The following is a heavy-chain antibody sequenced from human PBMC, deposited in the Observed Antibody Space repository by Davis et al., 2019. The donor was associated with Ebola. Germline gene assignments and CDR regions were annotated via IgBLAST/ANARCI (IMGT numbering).Heavy chain of an antibody. CDR2: IWYDGSNK. Sequence: GESLKISCAASGFTFSSYGMHWVRQAPGKGLEWVAVIWYDGSNKYYADSVKGRFTISRDNSKNTLYLQMNSLRAEDTAVYYCARGRFGSGRDYYYGMDVWGQGTTVTVSS. CDR3: ARGRFGSGRDYYYGMDV. J-gene: IGHJ6*02. CDR1: GFTFSSYG. D-gene: IGHD3-10*01. V-gene: IGHV3-33*01.